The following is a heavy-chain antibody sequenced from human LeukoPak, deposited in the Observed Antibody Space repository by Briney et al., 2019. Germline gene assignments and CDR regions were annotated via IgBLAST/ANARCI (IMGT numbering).Heavy chain of an antibody. V-gene: IGHV3-23*01. Sequence: NPGGSLRLSCAASEFTFSSYAMSWVRQAPGKGLEWVSGISGSGDSTFYADSVKGRFTISRDNSKNTLYLQMNSLRAEDTAVYYCARILPVPGPFDLWGRGTLVTVSS. CDR1: EFTFSSYA. CDR3: ARILPVPGPFDL. CDR2: ISGSGDST. J-gene: IGHJ2*01.